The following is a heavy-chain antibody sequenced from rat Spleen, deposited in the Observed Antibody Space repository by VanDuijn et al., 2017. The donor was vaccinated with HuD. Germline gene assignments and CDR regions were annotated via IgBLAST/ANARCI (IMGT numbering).Heavy chain of an antibody. V-gene: IGHV5-25*01. Sequence: EVQLVESDGGLVQPGRSLKLSCAASGFTFSDYYMAWVRQAPGKGLEWVASITNASGGTHYPDSVKGRFTISRDNAKSTLYLQMDSLRSEDTATYYCARHYGGYSEYVMDAWGQGASVTVSS. D-gene: IGHD1-11*01. CDR3: ARHYGGYSEYVMDA. J-gene: IGHJ4*01. CDR2: ITNASGGT. CDR1: GFTFSDYY.